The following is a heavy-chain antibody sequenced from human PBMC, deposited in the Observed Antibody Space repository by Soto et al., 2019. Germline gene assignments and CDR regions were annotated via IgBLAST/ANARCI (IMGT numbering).Heavy chain of an antibody. D-gene: IGHD2-2*01. V-gene: IGHV4-34*01. CDR1: GGSFSGFY. CDR3: AREADCSSTSCFSGGNWFDP. J-gene: IGHJ5*02. CDR2: INHSGST. Sequence: PSETLSLTCAVYGGSFSGFYWSWIRQPPAKGLEWIGEINHSGSTNFHPSLKSRVTISVDTSRNQFSLKLSSETAADTAVYYCAREADCSSTSCFSGGNWFDPWGQGTLVTVSS.